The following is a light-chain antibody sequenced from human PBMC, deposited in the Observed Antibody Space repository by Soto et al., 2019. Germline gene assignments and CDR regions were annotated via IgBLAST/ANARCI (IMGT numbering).Light chain of an antibody. CDR2: QDT. Sequence: SYELTQPPSVSVSPGQTATITCSGDDLGDKFACWYQQKPGQSPVLVIYQDTKRPSGIPERFSGSNSGNTATLTISGTQAMDEADYYCQAWDNSVFGGGTKLTVL. V-gene: IGLV3-1*01. J-gene: IGLJ3*02. CDR3: QAWDNSV. CDR1: DLGDKF.